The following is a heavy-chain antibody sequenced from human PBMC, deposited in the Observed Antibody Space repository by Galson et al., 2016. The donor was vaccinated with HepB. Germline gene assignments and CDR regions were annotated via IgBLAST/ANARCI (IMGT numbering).Heavy chain of an antibody. CDR1: GFTFSHYA. D-gene: IGHD3-10*01. V-gene: IGHV3-23*01. Sequence: LRLSCAASGFTFSHYAMNWVRQAPGKGLDWVSGISGRGGRTYYGNSVKGRFTISRDTSKNTLYLQMNNLRVEDTAVYFCVKEGAWFGGDWFDPWGQGTLVIVSS. CDR2: ISGRGGRT. CDR3: VKEGAWFGGDWFDP. J-gene: IGHJ5*01.